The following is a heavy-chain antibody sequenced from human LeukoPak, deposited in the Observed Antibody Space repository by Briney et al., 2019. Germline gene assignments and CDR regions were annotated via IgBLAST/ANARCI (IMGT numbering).Heavy chain of an antibody. CDR3: AKDIAQGYTFGSIEQDY. D-gene: IGHD5-18*01. V-gene: IGHV3-23*01. CDR1: EFTLSSYA. Sequence: GGSLRLSCAASEFTLSSYAMNWVRQAPGKGLEWVSAISGSGGSTYYADSVKGRFTISRDNSKNMLYLQMNSLRAEDTAVYYCAKDIAQGYTFGSIEQDYWGQGTLVTVSS. CDR2: ISGSGGST. J-gene: IGHJ4*02.